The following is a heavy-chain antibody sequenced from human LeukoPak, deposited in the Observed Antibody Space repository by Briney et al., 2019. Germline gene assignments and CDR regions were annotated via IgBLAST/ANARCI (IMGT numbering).Heavy chain of an antibody. J-gene: IGHJ4*02. Sequence: ASVEVSCKASGYTFTGYYMHWVRQAPGQGLEWMGWINPNSGGTNYAQKFQGRVTMTRDTSISTAYMELSRLRSDDTAVYYCAREPGDYYGSGSYDYWGQGTLVTVSS. CDR2: INPNSGGT. CDR3: AREPGDYYGSGSYDY. CDR1: GYTFTGYY. V-gene: IGHV1-2*02. D-gene: IGHD3-10*01.